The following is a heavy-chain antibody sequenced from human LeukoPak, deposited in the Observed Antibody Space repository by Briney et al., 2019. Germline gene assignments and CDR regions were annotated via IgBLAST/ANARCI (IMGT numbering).Heavy chain of an antibody. J-gene: IGHJ5*02. CDR3: ERDEGGTIGP. D-gene: IGHD5-24*01. Sequence: GASVKVSCKASGGTFSSYAISWVRQAPGQGLEWMGGIIPIFGTANYAQKFQGRVTITADESTSTAYMELSGLGSEDTAVYYCERDEGGTIGPWGQGTLVTVSS. V-gene: IGHV1-69*13. CDR2: IIPIFGTA. CDR1: GGTFSSYA.